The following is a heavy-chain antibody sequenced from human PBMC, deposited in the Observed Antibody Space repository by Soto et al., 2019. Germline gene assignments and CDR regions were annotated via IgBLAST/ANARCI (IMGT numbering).Heavy chain of an antibody. Sequence: QVQLVQSGAEMKKPGASVQVSCKASGYTFTNYGISWVRQAPGQGLEWMGWITAYNGNTNYAQKIQGRVTMTTDTSTNTAYMELRSLRSDDTAVYYCAREPYSGYDFPFDYWGQGTLVTVSS. J-gene: IGHJ4*02. CDR1: GYTFTNYG. CDR2: ITAYNGNT. V-gene: IGHV1-18*01. D-gene: IGHD5-12*01. CDR3: AREPYSGYDFPFDY.